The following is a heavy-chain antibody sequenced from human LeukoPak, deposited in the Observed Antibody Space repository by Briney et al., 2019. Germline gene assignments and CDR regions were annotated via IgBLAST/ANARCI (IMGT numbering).Heavy chain of an antibody. CDR1: GFTFDDYA. V-gene: IGHV3-9*01. J-gene: IGHJ6*02. Sequence: PGGSRRLSCAASGFTFDDYAMHCVRQAPGKGLEWVSGISWNSGSIGYADSVKGGFTISRDNDKTSLYLQMNSMRGEDTALYYCAKGISYYYYYGMDVWGQGTTVTVSS. CDR2: ISWNSGSI. CDR3: AKGISYYYYYGMDV.